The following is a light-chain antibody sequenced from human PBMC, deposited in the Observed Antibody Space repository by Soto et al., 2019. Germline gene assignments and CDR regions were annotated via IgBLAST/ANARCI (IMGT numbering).Light chain of an antibody. V-gene: IGKV1-39*01. CDR3: QQTYSTQVT. Sequence: DIQMTQSPSSLSASVGDRVTITCRASQSISTYLNWYQQKPGKAPKLLIYAASSLQSGVPSRFGGSGSGTDFTLTVSSLQPEDFATYYCQQTYSTQVTFGQGTRLEI. J-gene: IGKJ5*01. CDR2: AAS. CDR1: QSISTY.